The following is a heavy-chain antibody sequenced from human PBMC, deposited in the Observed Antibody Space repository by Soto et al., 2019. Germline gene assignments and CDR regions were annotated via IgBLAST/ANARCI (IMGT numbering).Heavy chain of an antibody. CDR3: AGTHQVVATNNRGPFDY. Sequence: QVQLVESGGGVVQPGRSLRLSCAASGFTFSSYGMHWVRQAPGKGLEWVAVIWYDGSNKYYADSVKGRFTISRDNSKNTLYLQMNSLRAEDTAVYYCAGTHQVVATNNRGPFDYWGQGTLVTVSS. J-gene: IGHJ4*02. D-gene: IGHD5-12*01. V-gene: IGHV3-33*01. CDR1: GFTFSSYG. CDR2: IWYDGSNK.